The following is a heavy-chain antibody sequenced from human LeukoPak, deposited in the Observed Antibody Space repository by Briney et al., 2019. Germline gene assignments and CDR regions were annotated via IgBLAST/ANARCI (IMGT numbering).Heavy chain of an antibody. V-gene: IGHV5-51*01. CDR3: ARLPGCSTTNCFGPDY. Sequence: GESLKISCKGSGYNFSGYWIAWVRQMPGKGLEWMGIIYPGDSDTTYSPSFQGQVTLSADKSISTAYLQCNSLKASDTAMYYCARLPGCSTTNCFGPDYWGQGTLVTVSS. D-gene: IGHD2-2*01. J-gene: IGHJ4*02. CDR2: IYPGDSDT. CDR1: GYNFSGYW.